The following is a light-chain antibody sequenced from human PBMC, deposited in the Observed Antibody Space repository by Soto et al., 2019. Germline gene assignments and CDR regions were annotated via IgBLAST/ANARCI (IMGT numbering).Light chain of an antibody. CDR1: QSVSSN. CDR2: GAS. J-gene: IGKJ5*01. Sequence: EIVMTQSPATLSVSPVERATLSCRASQSVSSNLAWYQQKPGQAPRLLIYGASTRATGIPARFSGSGSGTEFTLTISSLPSEDFAVYYCQQYNNWPRTFGQGTRLE. CDR3: QQYNNWPRT. V-gene: IGKV3-15*01.